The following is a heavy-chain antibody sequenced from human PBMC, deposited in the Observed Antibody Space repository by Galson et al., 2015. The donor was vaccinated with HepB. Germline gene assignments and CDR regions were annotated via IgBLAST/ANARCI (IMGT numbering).Heavy chain of an antibody. CDR3: ARGSNSYCSSTSCLPGYAFDI. D-gene: IGHD2-2*01. V-gene: IGHV4-61*02. J-gene: IGHJ3*02. Sequence: TLSLTCTVSGGSISSGSYYWSWIRQPAGKGLEWIGRIYTSGSTNYNPSLKSRVTMSVDTSKNQFSLKLSSVTAADTAVYYCARGSNSYCSSTSCLPGYAFDIWGQGTMVTVSS. CDR2: IYTSGST. CDR1: GGSISSGSYY.